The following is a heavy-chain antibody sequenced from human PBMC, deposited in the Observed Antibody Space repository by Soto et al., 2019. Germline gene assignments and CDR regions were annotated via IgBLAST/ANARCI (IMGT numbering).Heavy chain of an antibody. CDR1: GFTFSSYA. V-gene: IGHV3-23*01. D-gene: IGHD5-18*01. J-gene: IGHJ3*02. Sequence: PGGSLILSCAASGFTFSSYAMSWVRQAPGKGLEWVSAISGSGGSTYYADSVKGRFTISRDNSKNTLYLQMNSLRAEDTAVYYCAKDYDVYSYGKPVDAFDIWGQGTMVTVSS. CDR3: AKDYDVYSYGKPVDAFDI. CDR2: ISGSGGST.